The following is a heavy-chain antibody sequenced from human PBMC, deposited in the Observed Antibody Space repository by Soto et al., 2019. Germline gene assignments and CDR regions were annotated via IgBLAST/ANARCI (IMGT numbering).Heavy chain of an antibody. Sequence: PGESLKISCKGSGYSFTSYWIGWVRQMPGKGLEWMGIIYPGDSDTRYSPSFQGQVTISADKSISTAYLQWSSLKASDTAMYYCAISYIAAANWSGMDVWGQGTTVTVSS. D-gene: IGHD6-13*01. CDR1: GYSFTSYW. CDR3: AISYIAAANWSGMDV. J-gene: IGHJ6*02. CDR2: IYPGDSDT. V-gene: IGHV5-51*01.